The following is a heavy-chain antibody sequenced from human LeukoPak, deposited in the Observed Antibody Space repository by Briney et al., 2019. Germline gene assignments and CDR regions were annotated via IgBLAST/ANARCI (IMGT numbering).Heavy chain of an antibody. Sequence: PRGSLRLSCSASGVTFSSYEMNWVRQSPGKGLEWVSYISSSGSTIYYAASVKGRFTISRANANNSQYLQMNSRRGVCMAVYYCARGGDDSRHDGMDVWGEGTTVTVSS. D-gene: IGHD4-11*01. CDR2: ISSSGSTI. V-gene: IGHV3-48*03. CDR3: ARGGDDSRHDGMDV. J-gene: IGHJ6*04. CDR1: GVTFSSYE.